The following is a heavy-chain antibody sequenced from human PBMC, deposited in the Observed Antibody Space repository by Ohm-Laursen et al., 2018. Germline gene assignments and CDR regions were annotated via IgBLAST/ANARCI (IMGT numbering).Heavy chain of an antibody. D-gene: IGHD3-3*02. V-gene: IGHV3-30*18. J-gene: IGHJ4*02. CDR3: AKDQIGGGHYF. Sequence: SLRLSCAASGFTFSSYGMHWVRQAPGKGLEWVAVISYDGSNKYYADSVKGRFTISRDNSKNTLYLQMNSLRAEDTAVYYCAKDQIGGGHYFWGQGTLVTVSS. CDR2: ISYDGSNK. CDR1: GFTFSSYG.